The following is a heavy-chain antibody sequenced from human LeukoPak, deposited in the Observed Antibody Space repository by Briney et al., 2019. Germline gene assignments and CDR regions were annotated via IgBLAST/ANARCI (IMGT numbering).Heavy chain of an antibody. CDR1: GFTFSNAW. CDR2: ISYDGSNK. V-gene: IGHV3-30*18. D-gene: IGHD3-9*01. J-gene: IGHJ4*01. CDR3: AKGSSYDILTGYYYFDY. Sequence: GGSLRLSCAASGFTFSNAWMSWVRQAPGKGLEWGAVISYDGSNKYYADSVKGRFTISRDNSKNTLYLQMNSLRAEDTAVYYCAKGSSYDILTGYYYFDYWGQGTLVTVSS.